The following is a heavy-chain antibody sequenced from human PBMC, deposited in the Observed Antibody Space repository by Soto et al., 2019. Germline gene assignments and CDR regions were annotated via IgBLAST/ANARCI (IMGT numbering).Heavy chain of an antibody. Sequence: ASVKVSCKASGYTFTTYYMHWVRQAPGQGLEWMGIINPSGGDTNYAQKFQGRVTMTRDTSTSTVYMELSSLRSEDTAVYYCARATSGVVAATTYYYGMDVWGQGTTVTVSS. CDR1: GYTFTTYY. CDR2: INPSGGDT. J-gene: IGHJ6*02. V-gene: IGHV1-46*01. D-gene: IGHD2-15*01. CDR3: ARATSGVVAATTYYYGMDV.